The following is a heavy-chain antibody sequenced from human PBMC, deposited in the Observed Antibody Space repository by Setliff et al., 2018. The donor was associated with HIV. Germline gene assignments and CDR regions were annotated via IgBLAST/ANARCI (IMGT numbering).Heavy chain of an antibody. CDR3: ARGGWSGGGPLHYSYYYLDV. CDR2: LISMFKIP. V-gene: IGHV1-69*13. J-gene: IGHJ6*02. CDR1: GGTFRSQA. Sequence: GASVKVSCKTSGGTFRSQAISWVRQAPGQGLEWMGGLISMFKIPQIAQEFQGRVTITADESTSTAYMGLSSLTSEDTAVYYCARGGWSGGGPLHYSYYYLDVWGQGTAVTVSS. D-gene: IGHD2-15*01.